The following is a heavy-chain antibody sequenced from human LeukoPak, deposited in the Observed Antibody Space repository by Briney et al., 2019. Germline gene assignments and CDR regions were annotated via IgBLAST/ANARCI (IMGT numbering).Heavy chain of an antibody. CDR3: TRRGSREYFQQ. Sequence: GESLKISCKGSGYSFTNYWIGGVRQMPGKGLGWMGIIYPGDSDTRYGPSFQGQVTISADKSINTAYLQWSSLKASDTAMYYCTRRGSREYFQQWGQGTLVTVGS. V-gene: IGHV5-51*01. D-gene: IGHD5-18*01. J-gene: IGHJ1*01. CDR1: GYSFTNYW. CDR2: IYPGDSDT.